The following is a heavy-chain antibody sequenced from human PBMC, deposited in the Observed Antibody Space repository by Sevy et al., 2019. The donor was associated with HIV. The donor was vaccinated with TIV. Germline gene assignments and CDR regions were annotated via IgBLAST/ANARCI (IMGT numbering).Heavy chain of an antibody. Sequence: SETLSLTCTVSGDSIRRYFWSWIRQPPGKGLEWIGYMYHSGSTNYNPSLKRRVSLSIDTSKNEFSLTLSSVTAADTAVYYCARDYRRDFWSGYSNYFDPWGPGILVTVSS. CDR1: GDSIRRYF. CDR3: ARDYRRDFWSGYSNYFDP. CDR2: MYHSGST. J-gene: IGHJ5*02. D-gene: IGHD3-3*01. V-gene: IGHV4-59*01.